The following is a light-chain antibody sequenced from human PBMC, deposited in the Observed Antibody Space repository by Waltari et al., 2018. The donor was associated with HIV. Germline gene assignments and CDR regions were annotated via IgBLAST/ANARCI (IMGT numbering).Light chain of an antibody. CDR3: QEYNNWPWT. V-gene: IGKV3-15*01. CDR2: GAS. J-gene: IGKJ1*01. Sequence: ELVLTQSPATLSVSPGDRVTLSCRASESVSSNLAWYQKKPGQAPRLVFYGASSMATGIPDRFSGSGSGTEFTLTISSLQSEDFAVYYCQEYNNWPWTFGQGTKVEIK. CDR1: ESVSSN.